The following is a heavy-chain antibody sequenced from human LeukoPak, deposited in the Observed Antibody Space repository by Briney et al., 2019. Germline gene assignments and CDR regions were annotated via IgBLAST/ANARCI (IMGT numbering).Heavy chain of an antibody. CDR3: ASGRTDIVVVPATLRNYYFDY. CDR2: IMPLFGTA. CDR1: GGTFSRND. J-gene: IGHJ4*02. D-gene: IGHD2-2*01. V-gene: IGHV1-69*06. Sequence: SVKDSCKASGGTFSRNDISWVRQAPGQGLEWMGGIMPLFGTAKNAQKFQGRVTITADKSTSTAYMEMSSLRSEDTAVYYCASGRTDIVVVPATLRNYYFDYWGQGTLVTVSS.